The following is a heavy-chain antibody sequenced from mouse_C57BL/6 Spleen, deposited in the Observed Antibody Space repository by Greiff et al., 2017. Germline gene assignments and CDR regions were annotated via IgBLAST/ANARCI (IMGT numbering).Heavy chain of an antibody. CDR2: INPNNGGT. CDR3: ARRGSYCYFDV. Sequence: EVKLQQSGPELVKPGASVKISCKASGYTFTDYYMNWVKQSHGKSLEWIGDINPNNGGTSYNQKFKGKATLTVDKSSSTAYMELRSLTSEDSAVYYCARRGSYCYFDVWGTGTTVTVSS. V-gene: IGHV1-26*01. J-gene: IGHJ1*03. CDR1: GYTFTDYY.